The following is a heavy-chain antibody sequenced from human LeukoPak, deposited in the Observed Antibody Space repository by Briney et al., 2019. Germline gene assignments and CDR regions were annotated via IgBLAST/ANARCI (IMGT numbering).Heavy chain of an antibody. J-gene: IGHJ4*02. V-gene: IGHV3-48*02. Sequence: PGGSLRLSCAASGFIFSTYSINWVRQAPGKGLEWVSHISSSSSSIYYTDSVKGRFNISRDNAKNSLYLQMNSLRDEDTAVYYCARSGYGSRWYFFDHWGQGTLVTVSS. CDR3: ARSGYGSRWYFFDH. D-gene: IGHD6-13*01. CDR2: ISSSSSSI. CDR1: GFIFSTYS.